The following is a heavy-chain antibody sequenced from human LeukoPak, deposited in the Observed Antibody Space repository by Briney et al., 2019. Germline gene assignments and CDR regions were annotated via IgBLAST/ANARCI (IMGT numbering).Heavy chain of an antibody. Sequence: GGSLRLSCAASGFTFRNYVIHWVRQAPGKGLEWVAVTSSDLNVKLYADSVKGRFTISRDNSRSTLYLQMNSLRPEDTAIYYCAREGYYGSGSPPSLYFDYWGREPWSPSPQ. CDR2: TSSDLNVK. CDR1: GFTFRNYV. V-gene: IGHV3-30-3*01. CDR3: AREGYYGSGSPPSLYFDY. D-gene: IGHD3-10*01. J-gene: IGHJ4*02.